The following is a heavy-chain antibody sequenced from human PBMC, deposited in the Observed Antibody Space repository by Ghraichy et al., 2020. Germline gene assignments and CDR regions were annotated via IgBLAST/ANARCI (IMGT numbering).Heavy chain of an antibody. Sequence: SVKVSCKASGGTFSSYAISWVRQAPGQGLEWMGGIIPIFGTANYAQKFQGRVTITADESTSTAYMELSSLRSEDTAVYYCARGRGHQLLSLVYYGMDVWGQGTTVTVSS. CDR3: ARGRGHQLLSLVYYGMDV. V-gene: IGHV1-69*13. CDR2: IIPIFGTA. D-gene: IGHD2-2*01. CDR1: GGTFSSYA. J-gene: IGHJ6*02.